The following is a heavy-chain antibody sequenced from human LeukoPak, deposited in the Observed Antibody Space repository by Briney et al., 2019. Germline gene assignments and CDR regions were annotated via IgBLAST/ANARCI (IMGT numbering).Heavy chain of an antibody. CDR3: ARGFARITFWAFDI. CDR1: GYTFTTYY. Sequence: GASVKVSCKASGYTFTTYYIHWVRQAPGQGLEWMGWMNPNSGNTGYAQKFQGRVTMTRNTSISTAYMELSSLRSEDTAVYYCARGFARITFWAFDIWGQGTMVTVSS. V-gene: IGHV1-8*02. D-gene: IGHD3-16*01. J-gene: IGHJ3*02. CDR2: MNPNSGNT.